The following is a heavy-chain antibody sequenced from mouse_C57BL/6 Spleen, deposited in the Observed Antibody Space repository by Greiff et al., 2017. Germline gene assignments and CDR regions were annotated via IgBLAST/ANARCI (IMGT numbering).Heavy chain of an antibody. D-gene: IGHD2-4*01. J-gene: IGHJ3*01. V-gene: IGHV1-22*01. CDR2: INPNNGGT. CDR1: GYTFTDYN. Sequence: DVQLQESGPELVKPGASVKMSCKASGYTFTDYNMHWVKQSHGKSLEWIGYINPNNGGTSYNQKFKGKATLTVNKSSSTAYMELRSLTSEDSAVYYCATPYDYEPPYWGQGTLVTVSA. CDR3: ATPYDYEPPY.